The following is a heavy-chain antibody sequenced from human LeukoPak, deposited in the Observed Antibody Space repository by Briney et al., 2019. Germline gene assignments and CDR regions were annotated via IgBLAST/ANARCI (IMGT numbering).Heavy chain of an antibody. V-gene: IGHV4-39*07. CDR1: GDSISSSSYY. CDR2: INHSGST. CDR3: ASVDTAMILDY. J-gene: IGHJ4*02. D-gene: IGHD5-18*01. Sequence: SETLSLTCTVSGDSISSSSYYWSWIRQPPGKGLEWIGEINHSGSTNYNPSLKSRVTISVDTSKNQFSLKLSSVTAADTAVYYCASVDTAMILDYWGQGTLVTVSS.